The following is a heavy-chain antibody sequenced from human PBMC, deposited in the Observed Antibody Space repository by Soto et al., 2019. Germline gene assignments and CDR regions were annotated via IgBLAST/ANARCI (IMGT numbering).Heavy chain of an antibody. Sequence: QVQLVESGGGVVQPGRSLRLSCAASGFTFSSYAMHWVRQAPGKGLEWVAVVLYDGSNKFYADSVKGRFTISRDNSKNALFLQMDSLRAEDTAIYYCARSLHQYYYAMDVWGQGTTVTVSS. CDR2: VLYDGSNK. CDR3: ARSLHQYYYAMDV. V-gene: IGHV3-30-3*01. J-gene: IGHJ6*02. CDR1: GFTFSSYA.